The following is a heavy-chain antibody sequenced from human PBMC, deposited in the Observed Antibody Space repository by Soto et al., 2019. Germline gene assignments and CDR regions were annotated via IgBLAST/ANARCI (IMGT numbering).Heavy chain of an antibody. J-gene: IGHJ4*02. V-gene: IGHV3-23*01. CDR2: TSGSGGGT. D-gene: IGHD3-22*01. CDR3: AKDGTPYSYHSSGYYHDY. Sequence: GGSLRLSCAASGLTFSSYAMSWVRQAPGKGLEWVSATSGSGGGTYYADSVKGRFTISRDNSKNTLYLQMNSLRAEDTAVYYCAKDGTPYSYHSSGYYHDYWGQGTLVTVS. CDR1: GLTFSSYA.